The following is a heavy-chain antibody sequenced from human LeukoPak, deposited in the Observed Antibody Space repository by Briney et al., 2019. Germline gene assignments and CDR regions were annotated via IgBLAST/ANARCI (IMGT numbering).Heavy chain of an antibody. CDR3: ASGLRTYYFDY. CDR2: IYYSGST. D-gene: IGHD3-16*01. Sequence: SETLSLTCTVSGGSMSSSSYYWGWIRQPPGKGLEWIGSIYYSGSTYYNPSLKSRVTISVDTSKNQFSLKLSSVTAADTALYYCASGLRTYYFDYWGQGTLVTVSS. V-gene: IGHV4-39*07. CDR1: GGSMSSSSYY. J-gene: IGHJ4*02.